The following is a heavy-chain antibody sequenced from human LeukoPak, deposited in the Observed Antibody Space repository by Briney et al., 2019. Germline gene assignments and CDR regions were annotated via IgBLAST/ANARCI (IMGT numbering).Heavy chain of an antibody. CDR3: AKNGQSGSYY. CDR2: ISGSGGST. D-gene: IGHD1-26*01. CDR1: GYSISSGS. V-gene: IGHV3-23*01. J-gene: IGHJ4*02. Sequence: PSETLSLTCTVSGYSISSGSYWGWIRQPPGKGLEWVSAISGSGGSTYYADSVKGRFTISRDNSKNTLYLQMNSLRAEDTAVYYCAKNGQSGSYYWGQGTLVTVSS.